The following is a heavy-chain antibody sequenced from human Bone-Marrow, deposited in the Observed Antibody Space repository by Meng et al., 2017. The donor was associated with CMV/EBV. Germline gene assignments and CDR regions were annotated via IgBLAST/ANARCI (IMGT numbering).Heavy chain of an antibody. Sequence: SETLSLTCSVSGGSISGYQWAWVRQALGKGLEWIGHSTGSATYNPSLKSRVTISVDASKKQFSLNLNFVTAADTALYFCARDNMGSLDYWGQGALVTVSS. CDR1: GGSISGYQ. D-gene: IGHD1-26*01. J-gene: IGHJ4*02. CDR2: HSTGSA. V-gene: IGHV4-59*01. CDR3: ARDNMGSLDY.